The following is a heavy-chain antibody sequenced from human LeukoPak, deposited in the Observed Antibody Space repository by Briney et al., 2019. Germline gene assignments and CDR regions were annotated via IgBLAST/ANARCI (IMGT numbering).Heavy chain of an antibody. CDR2: VSYDGNNL. CDR1: GFTFSNYA. Sequence: GGSLRLSCAASGFTFSNYAMHWVRQAPGKGLEWVAVVSYDGNNLYYADSVKGRFTISRDNSKNTLYLQMNSLRVEDTAIYYCAKVTGVSNFDYWGQGTLVTVSS. D-gene: IGHD2-8*02. V-gene: IGHV3-30-3*01. CDR3: AKVTGVSNFDY. J-gene: IGHJ4*02.